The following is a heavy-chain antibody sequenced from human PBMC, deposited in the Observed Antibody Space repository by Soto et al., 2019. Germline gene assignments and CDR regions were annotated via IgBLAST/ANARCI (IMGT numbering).Heavy chain of an antibody. V-gene: IGHV3-21*01. CDR2: ISSSSSYI. J-gene: IGHJ6*02. CDR3: ASRSSWVGYYYYGMDV. CDR1: GFTFSSYS. D-gene: IGHD6-13*01. Sequence: PGGSLRLSCAASGFTFSSYSMNWVRQAPGKGLEWVSSISSSSSYIYYADSVKGRFTISRDNAKNSLYLQMNSMRAEDTAVYYCASRSSWVGYYYYGMDVWGQGTTVTVSS.